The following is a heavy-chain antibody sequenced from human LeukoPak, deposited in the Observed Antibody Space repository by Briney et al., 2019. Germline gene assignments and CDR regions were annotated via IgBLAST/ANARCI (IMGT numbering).Heavy chain of an antibody. V-gene: IGHV4-39*01. D-gene: IGHD2-15*01. CDR1: GVSIYSSTYY. CDR3: ARQLAAGNDGFDV. Sequence: SETLSLTCTVSGVSIYSSTYYWAWIRPPPGKGLEFIGSIYYNEDTFQNPSLKSRLTISVDTSANQFSLRLISVTAADTAVYYCARQLAAGNDGFDVWGQGTMVTVFS. CDR2: IYYNEDT. J-gene: IGHJ3*01.